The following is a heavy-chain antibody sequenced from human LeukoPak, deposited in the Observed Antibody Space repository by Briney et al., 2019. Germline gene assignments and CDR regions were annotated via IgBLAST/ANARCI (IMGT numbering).Heavy chain of an antibody. CDR2: ISGDGGST. J-gene: IGHJ4*02. D-gene: IGHD5-12*01. CDR1: GFTFDDYA. Sequence: GGSLRLSCAASGFTFDDYAMHWVRQAPGMGLEWVSLISGDGGSTYYADSVKGRFTISRDNGKNSLYLQMNSLRAEYAAVYYCSRALSSGYDPSNFDYWGQGTLVTVSS. CDR3: SRALSSGYDPSNFDY. V-gene: IGHV3-43*02.